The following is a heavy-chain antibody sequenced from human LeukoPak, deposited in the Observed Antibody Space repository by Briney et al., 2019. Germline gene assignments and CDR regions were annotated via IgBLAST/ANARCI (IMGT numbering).Heavy chain of an antibody. CDR1: GFTFSGSP. J-gene: IGHJ4*02. CDR3: ARSSMAVAGTLDY. Sequence: GSLRLSCAASGFTFSGSPMHWVRQASGKGLEWVGRIRSNANSYATAYGASVKGRFTISRDDSKNTAYLQMNSLKTEDTAVYYCARSSMAVAGTLDYWGQGTLVTVSS. CDR2: IRSNANSYAT. V-gene: IGHV3-73*01. D-gene: IGHD6-19*01.